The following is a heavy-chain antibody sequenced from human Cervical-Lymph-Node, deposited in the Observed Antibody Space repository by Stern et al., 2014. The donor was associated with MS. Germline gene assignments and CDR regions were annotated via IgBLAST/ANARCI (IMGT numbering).Heavy chain of an antibody. CDR1: GFTFSSYS. V-gene: IGHV3-21*01. J-gene: IGHJ6*02. CDR2: ISSSISYI. CDR3: ARHLYCSSTSCYTDDYYYYYGMDV. Sequence: EVQLVESGGGLVTPGGSLRLSCAASGFTFSSYSMNWVRQAPAKGLACVSSISSSISYIYYADSVKGGLTISRDNAKNSLYLQMNSLRAEDTAVYYCARHLYCSSTSCYTDDYYYYYGMDVWGQGTTVTVSS. D-gene: IGHD2-2*02.